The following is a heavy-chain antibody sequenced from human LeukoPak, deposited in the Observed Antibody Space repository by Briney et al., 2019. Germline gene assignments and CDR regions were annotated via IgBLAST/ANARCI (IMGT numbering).Heavy chain of an antibody. J-gene: IGHJ4*02. CDR3: AKFRSPYYDSSGYLDY. D-gene: IGHD3-22*01. CDR2: ISGSGGST. Sequence: GGTLRLSCAASGFTFRRYGMTWVRQAPGKGLEWVSAISGSGGSTYYGDSVKGRFTISRDNSKNTLYLQMNSLRAEDTAVYYCAKFRSPYYDSSGYLDYWGQGTLVTVSS. V-gene: IGHV3-23*01. CDR1: GFTFRRYG.